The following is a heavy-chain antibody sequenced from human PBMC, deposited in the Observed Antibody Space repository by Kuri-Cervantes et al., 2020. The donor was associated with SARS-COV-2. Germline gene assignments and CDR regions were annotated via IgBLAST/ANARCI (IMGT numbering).Heavy chain of an antibody. J-gene: IGHJ4*02. V-gene: IGHV4-30-4*02. CDR1: GGSISSGDYY. Sequence: SETLSLTCTVSGGSISSGDYYWSWIRQPPGKGLEWIGYIYYSGSTYYNPSLKSRVTISVDTSKNQFPLKLSSVTAADTAVYYCARRGTIFGVATFDYWGQGTLVTVSS. D-gene: IGHD3-3*01. CDR2: IYYSGST. CDR3: ARRGTIFGVATFDY.